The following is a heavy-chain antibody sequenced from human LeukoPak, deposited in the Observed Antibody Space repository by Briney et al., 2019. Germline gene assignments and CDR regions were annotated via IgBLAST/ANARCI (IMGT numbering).Heavy chain of an antibody. CDR3: AGDPLADRYSSGWVP. V-gene: IGHV1-69*04. D-gene: IGHD6-19*01. CDR1: GGTFSSYA. J-gene: IGHJ5*02. Sequence: GASVKVSCKASGGTFSSYAISWVRQAPGQGLEWMGRIIPILGIANYAQKFQGRVTITADKSTSTAYMELSSLRSEDTAVYYCAGDPLADRYSSGWVPWGQGTLVTVSS. CDR2: IIPILGIA.